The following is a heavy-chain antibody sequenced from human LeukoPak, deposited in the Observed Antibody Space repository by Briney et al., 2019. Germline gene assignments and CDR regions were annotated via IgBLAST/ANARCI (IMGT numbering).Heavy chain of an antibody. CDR3: ARATTVTTRKPFDY. J-gene: IGHJ4*02. Sequence: PSETLSLTYAVYGGSFSNYYWSWIRQPPGKGLEWIGEINHSGSTNYNPSLKSRVTISVDTSKNQFSLKLSSVTAADTAVYYCARATTVTTRKPFDYWGQGTLVTVSS. D-gene: IGHD4-17*01. CDR2: INHSGST. CDR1: GGSFSNYY. V-gene: IGHV4-34*01.